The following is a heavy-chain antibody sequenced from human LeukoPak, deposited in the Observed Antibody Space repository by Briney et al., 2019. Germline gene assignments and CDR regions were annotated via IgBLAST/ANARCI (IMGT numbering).Heavy chain of an antibody. CDR2: INPNSGGT. J-gene: IGHJ4*02. Sequence: ASVKVSCKASGYTFTGYYMHWVRQAPGQGLEWMGWINPNSGGTNYAQKFQGRVTMTRDTSISTAYMELSRLRSDDTAVYYCAKNSITMIVVVITHFDYWGQGTLVTVSS. D-gene: IGHD3-22*01. V-gene: IGHV1-2*02. CDR1: GYTFTGYY. CDR3: AKNSITMIVVVITHFDY.